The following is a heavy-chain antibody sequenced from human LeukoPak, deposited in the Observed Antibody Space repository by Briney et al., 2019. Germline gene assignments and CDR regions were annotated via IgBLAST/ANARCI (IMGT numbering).Heavy chain of an antibody. V-gene: IGHV4-4*09. D-gene: IGHD3-10*01. CDR1: GGSVSSYY. CDR3: ARSGSGRRLSY. J-gene: IGHJ4*02. Sequence: SETLSLTCTVSGGSVSSYYWRWIRQPPGKGLEWIGYIKSSGSSNYNPSLKSRVTMSLATPKNQFSLNLRFVSAADRAVYYCARSGSGRRLSYWGQGTLVTVSS. CDR2: IKSSGSS.